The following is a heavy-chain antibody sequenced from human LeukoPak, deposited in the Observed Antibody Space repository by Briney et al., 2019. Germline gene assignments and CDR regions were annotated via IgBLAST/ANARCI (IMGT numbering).Heavy chain of an antibody. CDR1: GYTFTSYG. Sequence: ASVKVSCKASGYTFTSYGLSWVRQAPGQGLEWMGWISVYNGNTNYAQKLQGRVTMTTDTSTNTAYMELRSLRSDDTAVYYCARRRDGYILDYWGQGTLVNVSS. CDR2: ISVYNGNT. V-gene: IGHV1-18*01. CDR3: ARRRDGYILDY. J-gene: IGHJ4*02. D-gene: IGHD5-24*01.